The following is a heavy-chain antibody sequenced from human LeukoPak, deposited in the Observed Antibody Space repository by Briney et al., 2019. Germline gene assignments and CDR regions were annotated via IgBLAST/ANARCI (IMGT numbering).Heavy chain of an antibody. CDR1: GGSLSGAY. CDR3: ARGPVRLARPYDY. V-gene: IGHV4-34*01. J-gene: IGHJ4*02. D-gene: IGHD3-9*01. CDR2: INQSGST. Sequence: PSETLSLTCTVQGGSLSGAYWAWIRQSPGKGLEWIGEINQSGSTNYNPSFKSRVTMSADTPKNQLSLSLTSVTAADTALYYCARGPVRLARPYDYWGQGTPVTVSS.